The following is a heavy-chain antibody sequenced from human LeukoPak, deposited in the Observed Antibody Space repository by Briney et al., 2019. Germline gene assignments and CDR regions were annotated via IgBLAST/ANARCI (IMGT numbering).Heavy chain of an antibody. CDR1: GFTFSSYA. CDR3: AKDLGSGSARFDAFDI. Sequence: PGGSLRLSCAAYGFTFSSYAMSWVRQAPGKGLEGVSAISGSGGSTYYADSVRGRFTISRDNSKNKLYLQMVSLRAEDTAVYYCAKDLGSGSARFDAFDIWGQGTKVTVS. V-gene: IGHV3-23*01. J-gene: IGHJ3*02. D-gene: IGHD3-10*02. CDR2: ISGSGGST.